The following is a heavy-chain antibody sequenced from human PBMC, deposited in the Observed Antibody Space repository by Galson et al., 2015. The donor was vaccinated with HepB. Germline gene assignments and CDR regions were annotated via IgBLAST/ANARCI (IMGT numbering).Heavy chain of an antibody. V-gene: IGHV5-10-1*01. J-gene: IGHJ6*02. Sequence: QSGAEVKKPGESLRISCKGSGYSFTSYWISWVRQMPGKGLEWMGRIDPSDSYTNYSPSFQGHVTISADKSISTAYLQWSSLKASDTAMYYCARHPLYSSSWYSYGMDVWGQGTTVTVSS. CDR1: GYSFTSYW. CDR2: IDPSDSYT. D-gene: IGHD6-13*01. CDR3: ARHPLYSSSWYSYGMDV.